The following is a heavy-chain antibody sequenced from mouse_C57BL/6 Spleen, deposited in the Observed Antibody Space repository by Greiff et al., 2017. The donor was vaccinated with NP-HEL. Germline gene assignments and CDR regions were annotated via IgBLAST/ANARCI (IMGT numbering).Heavy chain of an antibody. V-gene: IGHV6-6*01. CDR2: IRNKANNHAT. CDR3: TRSSYYGSTYAMDY. D-gene: IGHD1-1*01. J-gene: IGHJ4*01. Sequence: EVKVEESGGGLVQSGGSMKLSCAASGFTFSDAWMDWVRQSPEKGLEWVAEIRNKANNHATYYAESVKGRFTISRDDSKSSVYLQMYSLRAEDTGIYYCTRSSYYGSTYAMDYWGQGTSVTVSS. CDR1: GFTFSDAW.